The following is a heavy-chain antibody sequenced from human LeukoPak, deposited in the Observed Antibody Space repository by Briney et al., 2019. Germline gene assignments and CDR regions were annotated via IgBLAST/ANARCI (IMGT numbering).Heavy chain of an antibody. CDR3: ARRGGHSWDVGNWFDP. Sequence: SETLSLTCSVSGEPIRSTSFWGWVRQSPGMGLEWIASTSYSGISYYNPSLSSRVTVFADTSKNQFSLRLSSVTAADTAVYYCARRGGHSWDVGNWFDPWGQGTLVTVSS. CDR1: GEPIRSTSF. V-gene: IGHV4-39*01. D-gene: IGHD6-13*01. CDR2: TSYSGIS. J-gene: IGHJ5*02.